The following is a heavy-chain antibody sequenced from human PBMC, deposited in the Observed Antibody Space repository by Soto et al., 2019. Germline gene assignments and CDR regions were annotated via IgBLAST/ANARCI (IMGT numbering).Heavy chain of an antibody. J-gene: IGHJ6*02. CDR2: IYPGDSDT. V-gene: IGHV5-51*01. CDR1: GYDFSNSW. CDR3: ARHNTVMGGLNYYYGLDA. D-gene: IGHD5-18*01. Sequence: PGESLKISCEGSGYDFSNSWVGWVRQMPGKGLEWMGIIYPGDSDTRYSPSFQGQVTISADKSISTAYLQWRSLRASDSAIYFCARHNTVMGGLNYYYGLDAWGQGTMVTVSS.